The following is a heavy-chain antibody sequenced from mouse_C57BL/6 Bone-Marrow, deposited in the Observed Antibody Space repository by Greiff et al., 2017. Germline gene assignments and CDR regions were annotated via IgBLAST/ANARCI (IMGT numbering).Heavy chain of an antibody. CDR1: GYTFTSYW. CDR3: ARDYYDGAMDY. V-gene: IGHV1-64*01. J-gene: IGHJ4*01. D-gene: IGHD1-1*01. Sequence: QVQLKQSGAELVKPGASVKLSCKASGYTFTSYWMHWVKQRPGQGLEWIGMVHPNSGSTNYNEKFKSKATLTVDKSSSTAYMRLSCLTSEDSAVYYCARDYYDGAMDYWG. CDR2: VHPNSGST.